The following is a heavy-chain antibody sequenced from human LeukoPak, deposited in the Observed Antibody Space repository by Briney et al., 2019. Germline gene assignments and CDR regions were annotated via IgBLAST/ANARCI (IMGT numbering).Heavy chain of an antibody. V-gene: IGHV4-59*03. CDR1: GGSINDYY. J-gene: IGHJ4*02. D-gene: IGHD3-10*01. Sequence: SETLSLTCTVSGGSINDYYWNWLRQPPGKGLEWIGFIYYRGTTNNNPSLKSRVTTSIDTSKKRFSLNLSSVTAADTAIYYCAGVFSGRRPFELWGQGILVTVSS. CDR2: IYYRGTT. CDR3: AGVFSGRRPFEL.